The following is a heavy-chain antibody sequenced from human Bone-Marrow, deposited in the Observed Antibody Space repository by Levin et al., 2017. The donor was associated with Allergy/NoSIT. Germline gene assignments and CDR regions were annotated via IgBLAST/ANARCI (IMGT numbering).Heavy chain of an antibody. Sequence: GGSLRLSCEASGFSFSTFGMNWVRQAPGKGLEWLSYISSSGSTIFYADTVKGRFTVSRDNAKASLYLQMTSLRVEDTAVYFCARDRGIIAASRGIDHWGQGTLVTVSA. J-gene: IGHJ4*02. CDR3: ARDRGIIAASRGIDH. V-gene: IGHV3-48*03. CDR2: ISSSGSTI. D-gene: IGHD6-25*01. CDR1: GFSFSTFG.